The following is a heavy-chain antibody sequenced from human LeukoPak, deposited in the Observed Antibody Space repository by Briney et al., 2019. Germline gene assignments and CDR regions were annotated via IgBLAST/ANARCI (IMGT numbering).Heavy chain of an antibody. D-gene: IGHD6-19*01. J-gene: IGHJ6*02. CDR3: AKDIEWLAPTTYYYYGMDV. Sequence: GGSLRLSCAASGFTFDDYAMHWVRQAPGKGLEWVSGISWNSGSIGYADSVKGRFTISRDNAKNSLYLQMNSLRAEDTALYYCAKDIEWLAPTTYYYYGMDVWGQGTTVTVSS. CDR1: GFTFDDYA. CDR2: ISWNSGSI. V-gene: IGHV3-9*01.